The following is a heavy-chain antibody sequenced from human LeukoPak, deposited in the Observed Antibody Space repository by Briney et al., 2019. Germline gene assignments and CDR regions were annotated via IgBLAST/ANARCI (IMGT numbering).Heavy chain of an antibody. J-gene: IGHJ4*02. D-gene: IGHD6-19*01. CDR2: ISSSGGTT. CDR1: GFTFSSYA. Sequence: GGSLRLSCAASGFTFSSYAMSWVRQAPGKGLEWVSGISSSGGTTYYADSVKGRFTISRDTSKNTLYLQMNSLRAGDTAVYYCAKEGAVAATAYFDYWGQGTLVTVSS. V-gene: IGHV3-23*01. CDR3: AKEGAVAATAYFDY.